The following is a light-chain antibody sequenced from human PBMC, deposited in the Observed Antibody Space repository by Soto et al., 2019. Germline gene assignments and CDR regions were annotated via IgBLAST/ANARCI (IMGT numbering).Light chain of an antibody. CDR1: QSVSSY. Sequence: EIVLTQSPATLSLSPGERATLSCRASQSVSSYLAWYQQKPGQAPRLLIYDASNRATGIPARFSGSGSGTDFTLTISSLEPEDFAVYYSQKRSNWPRTFGQGTKV. CDR3: QKRSNWPRT. CDR2: DAS. V-gene: IGKV3-11*01. J-gene: IGKJ1*01.